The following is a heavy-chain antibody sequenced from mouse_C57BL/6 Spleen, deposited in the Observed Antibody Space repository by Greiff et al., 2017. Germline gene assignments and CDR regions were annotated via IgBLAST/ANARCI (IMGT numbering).Heavy chain of an antibody. Sequence: QVQLQQSGAELARPGASVKLSCTASGYTFTSYGISWVKQRTGQGLEWIGEIYPRSGNTYYNEKFKGKATLTADKSSSTAYMELRSLTSEDSAVDIGARKGDGYPYAMDYWGQGTSVTVSS. D-gene: IGHD2-3*01. CDR3: ARKGDGYPYAMDY. CDR1: GYTFTSYG. J-gene: IGHJ4*01. V-gene: IGHV1-81*01. CDR2: IYPRSGNT.